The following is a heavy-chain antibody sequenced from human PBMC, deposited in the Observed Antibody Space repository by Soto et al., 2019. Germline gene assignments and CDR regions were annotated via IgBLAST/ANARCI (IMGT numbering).Heavy chain of an antibody. D-gene: IGHD6-19*01. V-gene: IGHV3-21*04. CDR3: ARAEGVAVAIFDY. CDR2: ISSSSSSI. J-gene: IGHJ4*02. CDR1: GFTFSSYS. Sequence: GGSLRLSCAASGFTFSSYSMNWVRQAPGKGLEWVSGISSSSSSIYYADSVKGRFTISRDNAKNSLYLQMNSLRAEDTALYYCARAEGVAVAIFDYWGQGTLVTVSS.